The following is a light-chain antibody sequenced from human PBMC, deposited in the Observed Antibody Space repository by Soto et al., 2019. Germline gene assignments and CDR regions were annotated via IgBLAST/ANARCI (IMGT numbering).Light chain of an antibody. J-gene: IGKJ2*01. CDR2: WAS. CDR3: QQYYSSPYT. Sequence: DIVMTQSPDSLAVSLGERATINCKSSQSVLYSSNNKNYLAWHQQKPGQPPKLLIYWASTRESRVPDRFSGSGSGADFTLTISSLQAEDVAVYYCQQYYSSPYTFGQGTKLEIK. CDR1: QSVLYSSNNKNY. V-gene: IGKV4-1*01.